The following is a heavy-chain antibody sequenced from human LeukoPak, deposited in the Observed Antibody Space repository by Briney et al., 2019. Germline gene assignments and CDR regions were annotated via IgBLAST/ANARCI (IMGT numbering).Heavy chain of an antibody. D-gene: IGHD3-22*01. CDR1: GGSISSCDYY. CDR3: ARPYYYDSRIDP. V-gene: IGHV4-30-4*01. Sequence: SETLSLACTVSGGSISSCDYYWSWIRQPPGKGLEWIAYMYYSGSTYYNPSLKSRVTMSADTSKNQLSVKLSSVTAADTAVYYCARPYYYDSRIDPWGQGILVTVSS. J-gene: IGHJ5*02. CDR2: MYYSGST.